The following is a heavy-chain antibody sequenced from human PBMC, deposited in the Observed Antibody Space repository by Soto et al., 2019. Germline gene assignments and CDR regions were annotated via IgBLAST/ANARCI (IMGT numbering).Heavy chain of an antibody. Sequence: GGSLRLSCAASGFTFDDYTMHWVRQAPGKGLEWVSLISWDGGSTYYADSVKGRFTISRDNSKNSLYLQMNSLRTEDTALYYCAKALWFGELLCGFDYWGQGTLVTVSS. J-gene: IGHJ4*02. CDR2: ISWDGGST. CDR3: AKALWFGELLCGFDY. V-gene: IGHV3-43*01. D-gene: IGHD3-10*01. CDR1: GFTFDDYT.